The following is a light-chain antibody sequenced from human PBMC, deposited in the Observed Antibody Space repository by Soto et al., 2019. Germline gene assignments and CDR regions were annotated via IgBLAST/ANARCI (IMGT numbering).Light chain of an antibody. CDR3: SSFTSKSTLI. CDR2: EVR. CDR1: MRDVGAYNL. Sequence: SVLTQPASLSGSPGQSITISRAGTMRDVGAYNLVSWYQQHPGRVPQLIIYEVRNRPSGISFRFSGSKSGNTASLTISGLQAEDEADYYCSSFTSKSTLIFGGGTKVTVL. J-gene: IGLJ2*01. V-gene: IGLV2-14*01.